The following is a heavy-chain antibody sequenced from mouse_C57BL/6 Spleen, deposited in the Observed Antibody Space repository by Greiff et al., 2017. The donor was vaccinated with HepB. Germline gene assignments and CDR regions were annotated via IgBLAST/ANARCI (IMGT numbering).Heavy chain of an antibody. CDR3: AISYYSNPWFAY. Sequence: VQLQQSGPELVKPGASVKISCKASGYAFSSSWMNWVKQRPGKGLEWIGRIYPGDGDTNYNGKFKGKATLTADKSSSTAYMQLSSLTSEDSAVYFCAISYYSNPWFAYWGQGTLVTVSA. CDR2: IYPGDGDT. V-gene: IGHV1-82*01. CDR1: GYAFSSSW. D-gene: IGHD2-5*01. J-gene: IGHJ3*01.